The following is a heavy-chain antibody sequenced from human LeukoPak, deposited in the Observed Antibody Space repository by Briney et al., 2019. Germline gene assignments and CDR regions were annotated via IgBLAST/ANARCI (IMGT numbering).Heavy chain of an antibody. J-gene: IGHJ4*02. CDR3: ARLSGAPVRHPIYHFDY. V-gene: IGHV4-39*01. CDR1: GGSISSSSYY. D-gene: IGHD2-2*02. CDR2: IYYSGST. Sequence: SETLSLTCTVSGGSISSSSYYWGWIRQPPGKGLEWIGSIYYSGSTYYNPSLKSRVTISVDTSKNQFSLKLSSVTAADTAVYYCARLSGAPVRHPIYHFDYWGQGTLVAVSS.